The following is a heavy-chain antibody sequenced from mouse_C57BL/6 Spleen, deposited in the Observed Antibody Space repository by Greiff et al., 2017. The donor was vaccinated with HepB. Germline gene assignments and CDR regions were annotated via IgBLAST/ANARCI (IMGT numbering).Heavy chain of an antibody. J-gene: IGHJ1*03. V-gene: IGHV1-69*01. CDR1: GYTFTSYW. D-gene: IGHD1-1*01. Sequence: QVQLQQSGAELVMPGASVKLSCKASGYTFTSYWMHWVKQRPGQGLEWIGEIDPSDSYTNYNQKFKGKSTLTVDKSSSTAYMQLSSLTSEDSAVYYCARGYGRSPWYFDVWGTGTTVTVSS. CDR2: IDPSDSYT. CDR3: ARGYGRSPWYFDV.